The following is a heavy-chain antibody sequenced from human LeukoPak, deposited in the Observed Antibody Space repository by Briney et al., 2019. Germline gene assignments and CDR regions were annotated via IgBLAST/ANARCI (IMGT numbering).Heavy chain of an antibody. V-gene: IGHV4-34*01. CDR3: ARRGGILTGSPYFDY. Sequence: SETLSLTCVVYGGSFSNYYWNWIRQPPGKGLEWIAEINHSGNTYYNPSLKSRVTLSVDTSKNQFSLTLSSVTAADTAVYYCARRGGILTGSPYFDYWGQGTLVTVSS. CDR1: GGSFSNYY. D-gene: IGHD3-9*01. CDR2: INHSGNT. J-gene: IGHJ4*02.